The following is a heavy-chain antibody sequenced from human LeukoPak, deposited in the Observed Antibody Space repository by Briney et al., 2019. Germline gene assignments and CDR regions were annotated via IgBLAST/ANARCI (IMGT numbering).Heavy chain of an antibody. J-gene: IGHJ4*02. CDR1: GYTFTSYY. CDR2: INPSGGST. V-gene: IGHV1-46*01. CDR3: ATRDSMYYDFWSALFDY. Sequence: ASVKVSCKASGYTFTSYYMHWVRQAPGQGLEWMGIINPSGGSTSYAQKFQGRVTMTEDTSTDTAYMELSSLRSEDTAVYYCATRDSMYYDFWSALFDYWGQGTLVTVSS. D-gene: IGHD3-3*01.